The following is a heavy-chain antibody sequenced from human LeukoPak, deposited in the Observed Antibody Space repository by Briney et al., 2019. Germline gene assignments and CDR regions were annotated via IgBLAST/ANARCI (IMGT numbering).Heavy chain of an antibody. Sequence: GGSLRLSCAASGFTFSSYAMHWVRQAPGKGLEWVAVISYDGSNKYYADSVKGRFTISRDNSKNTLYLQMNSLRAEDTAVYYCAGEASGSYYYFDYWGQGTLVTVSS. CDR3: AGEASGSYYYFDY. V-gene: IGHV3-30*01. D-gene: IGHD1-26*01. CDR2: ISYDGSNK. CDR1: GFTFSSYA. J-gene: IGHJ4*02.